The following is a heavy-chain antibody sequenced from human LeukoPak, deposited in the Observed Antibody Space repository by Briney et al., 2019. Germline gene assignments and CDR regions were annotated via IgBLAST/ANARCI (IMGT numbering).Heavy chain of an antibody. CDR2: IYYSGST. CDR3: ARHFVGAVDY. V-gene: IGHV4-59*05. D-gene: IGHD1-26*01. CDR1: GGSISNYY. Sequence: SETLSLTCTVSGGSISNYYWSWIRQPPGKGLEWIGSIYYSGSTYYNPSLKSRVTISVDTSKNQFSLKLSSVTAADTAVYYCARHFVGAVDYWGQGTLVTVSS. J-gene: IGHJ4*02.